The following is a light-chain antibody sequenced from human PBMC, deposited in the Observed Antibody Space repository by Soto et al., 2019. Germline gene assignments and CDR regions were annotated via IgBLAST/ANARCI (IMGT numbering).Light chain of an antibody. J-gene: IGLJ3*02. CDR1: TGDIGTYNY. CDR3: SSYTSTSTLGV. CDR2: EVS. V-gene: IGLV2-14*01. Sequence: QSALTQPASVSGSPGQSITISCTGTTGDIGTYNYVSWYQQHPGKAPKLLIYEVSYRPSGISNRFSGSKSGYTASLTISGLQAEDEADYYCSSYTSTSTLGVFGGGTQLTVL.